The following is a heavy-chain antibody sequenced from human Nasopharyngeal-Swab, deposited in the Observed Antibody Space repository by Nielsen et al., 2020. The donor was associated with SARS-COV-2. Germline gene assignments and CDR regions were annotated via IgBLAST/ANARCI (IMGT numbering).Heavy chain of an antibody. CDR1: GYTFTSYY. Sequence: ASVKVSCKASGYTFTSYYMHWVRQAPGQGLEWMGIINPSGGSTSSAQKFQGRVTMTRDTSTSTAYMELRSLRSDDTAVYYCARDSDDFWSVKNWGYYYYYGMDVWGQGTTVTVSS. J-gene: IGHJ6*02. CDR3: ARDSDDFWSVKNWGYYYYYGMDV. V-gene: IGHV1-46*01. CDR2: INPSGGST. D-gene: IGHD3-3*01.